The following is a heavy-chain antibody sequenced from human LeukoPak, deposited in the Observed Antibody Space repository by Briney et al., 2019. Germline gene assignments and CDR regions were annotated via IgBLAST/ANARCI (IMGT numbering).Heavy chain of an antibody. D-gene: IGHD6-19*01. J-gene: IGHJ5*01. Sequence: ASVKVSCKASVYTFTGYYMHWVRQATGQGLEWMGWINPNSCGTNYAQKFQGRVTMTRDTSIRTAYMELSRLRSDDTAVYYCARTTYSSGWFDYWGQGTLVTVSS. CDR2: INPNSCGT. CDR1: VYTFTGYY. V-gene: IGHV1-2*02. CDR3: ARTTYSSGWFDY.